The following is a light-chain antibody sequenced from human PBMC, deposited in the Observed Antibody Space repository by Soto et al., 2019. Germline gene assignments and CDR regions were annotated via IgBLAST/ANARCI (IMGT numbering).Light chain of an antibody. J-gene: IGKJ5*01. CDR3: QQFNSYPIT. CDR2: AAS. V-gene: IGKV1-9*01. Sequence: DIQLTQSPSFLSASVGDRVTITCRASQGISSYLAWYQQKPGKAPKLLIYAASTLQSGVPSRFSGSASGTEFTLTISSLQPEYFATYYCQQFNSYPITFGQGTRLEIK. CDR1: QGISSY.